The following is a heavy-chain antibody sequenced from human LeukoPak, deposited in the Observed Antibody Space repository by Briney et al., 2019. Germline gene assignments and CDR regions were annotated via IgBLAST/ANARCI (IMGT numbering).Heavy chain of an antibody. J-gene: IGHJ4*02. CDR1: GFTLSSYT. CDR2: ISSSSSTI. CDR3: ARTGYSYAKDY. Sequence: GGSLRLSCAASGFTLSSYTMNWVRQAPGKGLEWVSYISSSSSTIYYADSVRGRFTISRDNAKNSLYLQMNSLRAEDTAVYYCARTGYSYAKDYWGQGTLATVSS. V-gene: IGHV3-48*01. D-gene: IGHD5-18*01.